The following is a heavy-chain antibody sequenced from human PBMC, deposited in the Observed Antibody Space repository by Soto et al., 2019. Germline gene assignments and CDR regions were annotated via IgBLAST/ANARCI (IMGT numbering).Heavy chain of an antibody. CDR2: INHSGST. CDR3: ARDFLEGRPPFDY. Sequence: SETLSLTCAVYGGSFSGYYWIWIRQPPGKGLEWIGEINHSGSTNYNPSLKSRVTISVDTSKNQFSLKLSSVTAADTAVYYCARDFLEGRPPFDYWGQGTLVTVSS. V-gene: IGHV4-34*01. CDR1: GGSFSGYY. D-gene: IGHD1-26*01. J-gene: IGHJ4*02.